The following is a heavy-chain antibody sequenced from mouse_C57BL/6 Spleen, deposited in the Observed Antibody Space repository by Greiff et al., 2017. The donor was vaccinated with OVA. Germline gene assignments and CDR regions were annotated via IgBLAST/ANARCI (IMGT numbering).Heavy chain of an antibody. CDR2: IHPNSGST. J-gene: IGHJ3*01. D-gene: IGHD1-1*02. CDR3: ARGRNYPDWFAY. Sequence: VKQRPGQGLEWIGMIHPNSGSTNYNEKFKSKATLTVDKSSSTAYMQLSSLTSEDSAVYYCARGRNYPDWFAYWGQGTLVTVSA. V-gene: IGHV1-64*01.